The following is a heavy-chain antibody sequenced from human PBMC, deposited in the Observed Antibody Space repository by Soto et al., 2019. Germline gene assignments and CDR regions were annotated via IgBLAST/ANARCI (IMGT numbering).Heavy chain of an antibody. J-gene: IGHJ6*02. CDR2: IYYSGST. Sequence: PSETLSLTCTVSGGSISSYYWSWIRQPPGKGLEWIGYIYYSGSTNYNPSLKSRVTISVDTSKNQFYLKLSSVTAADTAVYYCAGDLGGGEDVWRQGTTVTVSS. CDR3: AGDLGGGEDV. D-gene: IGHD3-16*01. V-gene: IGHV4-59*01. CDR1: GGSISSYY.